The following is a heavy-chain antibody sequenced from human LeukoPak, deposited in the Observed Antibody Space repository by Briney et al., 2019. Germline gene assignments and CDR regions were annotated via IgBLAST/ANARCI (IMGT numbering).Heavy chain of an antibody. CDR3: ASGSYDTRRYDY. J-gene: IGHJ4*02. CDR2: ISSSGTNK. Sequence: GGSLRLSCAASGFTFSIYSMNWVRQAPGKGLEWVSSISSSGTNKYYADSVKGRFTISRDNAKNSLYLQMNSLRDEDTAVYYCASGSYDTRRYDYWGQGILVTVTS. D-gene: IGHD1-26*01. CDR1: GFTFSIYS. V-gene: IGHV3-21*06.